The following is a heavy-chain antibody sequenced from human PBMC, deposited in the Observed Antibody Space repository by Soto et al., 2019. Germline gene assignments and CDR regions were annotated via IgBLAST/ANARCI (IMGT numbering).Heavy chain of an antibody. V-gene: IGHV3-23*01. CDR3: AKASGYCSSTSCSSIYYYYYMDV. CDR2: ISGSGGST. J-gene: IGHJ6*03. D-gene: IGHD2-2*01. Sequence: GVSPRLSFAASGFTFSSYAMSWVRQAPGKGLEWVSAISGSGGSTYYADSVKGRFTISRDNSKNTLYLQMNSLRAEDTAVYYCAKASGYCSSTSCSSIYYYYYMDVWGKGTTVTVSS. CDR1: GFTFSSYA.